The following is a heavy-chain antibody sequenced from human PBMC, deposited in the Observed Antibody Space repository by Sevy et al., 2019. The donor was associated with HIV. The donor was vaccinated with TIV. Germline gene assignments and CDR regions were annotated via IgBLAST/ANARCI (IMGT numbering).Heavy chain of an antibody. CDR2: ISAYNGNT. D-gene: IGHD2-15*01. CDR1: GYTFTNYG. V-gene: IGHV1-18*04. Sequence: ASVKVSCKASGYTFTNYGISWVRQAPGQGLEWMGWISAYNGNTNYAQSLQGRVTMTTDTSTKKAYMGLRSLGSDDTAVYFCAKDRGYCSVGNCYSDSWGQGTLVTVSS. CDR3: AKDRGYCSVGNCYSDS. J-gene: IGHJ4*02.